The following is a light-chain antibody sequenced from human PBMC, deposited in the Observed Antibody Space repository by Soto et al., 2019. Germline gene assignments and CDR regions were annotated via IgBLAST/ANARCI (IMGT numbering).Light chain of an antibody. Sequence: QSGLTQTASVSGSPGQSITMSCTGTSSDVGGYNLVSWYQQHPGKAPRLLIHDDIKRPSGVSDRFSGSKSGNTASLTISGLQAEDEADYYCGSYAGSITLVFGGGTKLTVL. CDR3: GSYAGSITLV. CDR2: DDI. V-gene: IGLV2-23*01. CDR1: SSDVGGYNL. J-gene: IGLJ2*01.